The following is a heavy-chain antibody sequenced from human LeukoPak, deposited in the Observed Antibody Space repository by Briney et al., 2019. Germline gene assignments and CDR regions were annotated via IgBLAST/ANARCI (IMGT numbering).Heavy chain of an antibody. CDR3: ARHTTVYYGSGSYFP. D-gene: IGHD3-10*01. CDR2: INHSGST. CDR1: GGFFSGYY. Sequence: SETLSLTCAVYGGFFSGYYWSWIRQPPGKGLECIGEINHSGSTNYNPSLKSRVTISVDTSKNQFSLKLSSVTAADTAVYYCARHTTVYYGSGSYFPWGQGTLVTVSS. V-gene: IGHV4-34*01. J-gene: IGHJ5*02.